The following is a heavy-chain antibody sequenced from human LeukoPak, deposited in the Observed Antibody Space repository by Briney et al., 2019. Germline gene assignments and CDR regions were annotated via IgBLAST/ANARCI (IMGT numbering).Heavy chain of an antibody. CDR3: ARTAAAGSNDS. Sequence: PETLSLTCTVSGGSISSYYRSWIRHPPQEGLEWIGYIYYSGRTTTNPSLKSRVTISVDTSKNQYSVKLSSVTAADTAVYYCARTAAAGSNDSWGQGTLVTVSS. V-gene: IGHV4-59*08. J-gene: IGHJ4*02. D-gene: IGHD6-13*01. CDR2: IYYSGRT. CDR1: GGSISSYY.